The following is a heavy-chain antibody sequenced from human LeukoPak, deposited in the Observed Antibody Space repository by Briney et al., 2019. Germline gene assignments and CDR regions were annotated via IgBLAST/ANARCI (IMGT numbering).Heavy chain of an antibody. D-gene: IGHD1-14*01. Sequence: SETLSLTCTVSGRSLSIYYMNCIRQPAGKGLGWIGCIYTSGSTNYHTSLKTRVTMSVATPKNQFTLKLTAVTVEDPAAYSCGRGLFRGSRTDPTYHCYMDVWGKGTTVTVSS. CDR2: IYTSGST. CDR1: GRSLSIYY. V-gene: IGHV4-4*07. CDR3: GRGLFRGSRTDPTYHCYMDV. J-gene: IGHJ6*03.